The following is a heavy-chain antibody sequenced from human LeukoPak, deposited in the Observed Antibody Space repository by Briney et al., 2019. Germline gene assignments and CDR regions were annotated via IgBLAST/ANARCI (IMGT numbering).Heavy chain of an antibody. J-gene: IGHJ4*02. Sequence: GGSLRLSCLASGFSFSSSWMHWVRQTPGKELLWLSRISSDGTDIKYADSAQGRFIISRDNAKNTLYLQMNNLRVEDTAVYYCARDQTQLGPTTVDYWGQGTLVTVSS. CDR2: ISSDGTDI. CDR3: ARDQTQLGPTTVDY. CDR1: GFSFSSSW. D-gene: IGHD2-2*01. V-gene: IGHV3-74*01.